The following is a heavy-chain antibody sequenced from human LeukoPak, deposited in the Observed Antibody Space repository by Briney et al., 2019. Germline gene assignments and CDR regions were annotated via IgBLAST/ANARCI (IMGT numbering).Heavy chain of an antibody. D-gene: IGHD3-3*01. CDR3: ARGRNYDFWSGYYEGLDY. CDR2: IWYDGSNK. V-gene: IGHV3-33*01. J-gene: IGHJ4*02. Sequence: EGSLRLSCAASGFTFSSYGMHWVRQAPGKGLEWVAVIWYDGSNKYYADSVKGRFTISRDNSKNTLYLQMNSLRAEDTAVYYCARGRNYDFWSGYYEGLDYWGQGTLVTVSS. CDR1: GFTFSSYG.